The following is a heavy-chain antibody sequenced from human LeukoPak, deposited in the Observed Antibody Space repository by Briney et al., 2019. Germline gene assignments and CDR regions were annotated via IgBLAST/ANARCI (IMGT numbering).Heavy chain of an antibody. CDR2: IYHGGST. V-gene: IGHV4-59*12. D-gene: IGHD2/OR15-2a*01. CDR3: ARIRQFYFLDS. J-gene: IGHJ4*02. CDR1: GGSISSYY. Sequence: SETLSLTCTVSGGSISSYYWSWIRQPPGKGLEWIGEIYHGGSTNYSPSLKRRVTISVDKSRNQFSLRMTYVTAADTAIYYCARIRQFYFLDSWGQGTLVTVSS.